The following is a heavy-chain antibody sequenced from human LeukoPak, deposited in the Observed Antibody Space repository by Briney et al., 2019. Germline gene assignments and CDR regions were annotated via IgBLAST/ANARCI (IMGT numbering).Heavy chain of an antibody. CDR1: GVSISSSPYY. Sequence: PSETLSLTCIVSGVSISSSPYYWGWIRQPPGKGLEWIGTIYYSGSTYYNPSLKSRITISIDTSKNQFSLKLISVTAADTAVYYCARGQGATVPQVGKNWFDPWGQGTRVIVSS. CDR2: IYYSGST. V-gene: IGHV4-39*01. CDR3: ARGQGATVPQVGKNWFDP. J-gene: IGHJ5*02. D-gene: IGHD1-26*01.